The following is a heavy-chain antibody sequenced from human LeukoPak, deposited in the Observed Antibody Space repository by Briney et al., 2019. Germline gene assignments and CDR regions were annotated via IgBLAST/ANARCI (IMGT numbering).Heavy chain of an antibody. CDR3: ARDLYCGGDCYLDAFDI. D-gene: IGHD2-21*02. V-gene: IGHV3-74*01. CDR1: GFTFSSYW. J-gene: IGHJ3*02. CDR2: INSDGSST. Sequence: GGSLRLSCAASGFTFSSYWMHWVRQAPGKGLVWVSRINSDGSSTSYADSVKGRFTISRDSAKNTLYLRMNSLRAEDTAVSYCARDLYCGGDCYLDAFDIWGQGTMVTVSS.